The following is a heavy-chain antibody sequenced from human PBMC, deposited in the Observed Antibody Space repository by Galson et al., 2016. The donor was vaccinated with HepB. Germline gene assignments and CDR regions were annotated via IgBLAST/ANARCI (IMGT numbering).Heavy chain of an antibody. J-gene: IGHJ3*02. D-gene: IGHD3-22*01. Sequence: TLSLTCTVSGGSISSGNFFWSWVRQVPGEGLEWIGYMHYSGSTHYNPSLKNRLTVSVDRSKNQFSLSLSSVTAADTAVYYCAREVISAMDTDAFDIWGQGTMVTVSS. V-gene: IGHV4-31*03. CDR1: GGSISSGNFF. CDR3: AREVISAMDTDAFDI. CDR2: MHYSGST.